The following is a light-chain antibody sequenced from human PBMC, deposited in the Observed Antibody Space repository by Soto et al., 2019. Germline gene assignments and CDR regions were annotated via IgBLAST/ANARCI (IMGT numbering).Light chain of an antibody. J-gene: IGKJ1*01. CDR1: QSVSSAY. V-gene: IGKV3-20*01. CDR3: HKYGSLPSST. CDR2: GAS. Sequence: DILLTQSPGTLALSPGERDTLSCRASQSVSSAYFAWYQQKPGQAPRLIIYGASSRATGIPDRFSGSGSGTDFTLTISSLEPEDVAVYYCHKYGSLPSSTVGQETKVEIK.